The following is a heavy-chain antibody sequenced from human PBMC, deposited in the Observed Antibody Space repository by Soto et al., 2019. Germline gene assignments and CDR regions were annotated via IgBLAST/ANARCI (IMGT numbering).Heavy chain of an antibody. Sequence: VQLVESGGGVVQPGRSLRLSCAASGFTFSDYAMHWVRQAPGKGLDWVAVVSHDGRNTHYADCVKGRFTFSKDSSKNTVALEMTSLRAEDTAVYYCAKGGRKWLVTSDFNYWGQGALVTVSA. CDR1: GFTFSDYA. D-gene: IGHD6-19*01. V-gene: IGHV3-30*18. CDR2: VSHDGRNT. J-gene: IGHJ4*02. CDR3: AKGGRKWLVTSDFNY.